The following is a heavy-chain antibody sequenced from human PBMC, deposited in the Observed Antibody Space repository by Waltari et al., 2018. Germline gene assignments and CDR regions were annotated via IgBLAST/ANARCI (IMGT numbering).Heavy chain of an antibody. D-gene: IGHD6-19*01. J-gene: IGHJ4*02. CDR2: ISWNSGSI. Sequence: EVQLVESGGGLVQPGRSLSLSCAASGFTFDDYALHWVRQAPGKGLEWVSGISWNSGSIGYADSVKGRFTISRDNAKNSLYLQMNSLRAEDTALYYCVGAVAGDFDYWGQGTLVTVSS. CDR1: GFTFDDYA. CDR3: VGAVAGDFDY. V-gene: IGHV3-9*01.